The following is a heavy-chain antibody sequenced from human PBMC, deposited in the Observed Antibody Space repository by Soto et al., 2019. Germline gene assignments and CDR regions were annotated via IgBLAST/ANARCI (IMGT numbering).Heavy chain of an antibody. CDR1: GYTFTSYG. J-gene: IGHJ5*02. CDR3: AGDGGVQARFDP. V-gene: IGHV1-18*01. CDR2: ISAYNGNT. Sequence: QVQLVQSGAEVKKPGASVKVSCKASGYTFTSYGISWVRQAPGQGLEWMGWISAYNGNTNYAQKLQGRVTMTTDTSTSTDYMELRGLRSDDTAVYSCAGDGGVQARFDPWGQGTLVTVSS. D-gene: IGHD2-8*02.